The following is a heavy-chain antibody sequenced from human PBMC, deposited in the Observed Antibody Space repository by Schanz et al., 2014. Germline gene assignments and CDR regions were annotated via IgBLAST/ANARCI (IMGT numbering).Heavy chain of an antibody. Sequence: VQLVESGGGLAQPGGSLRLSCAGSGFTFDDYTMHWVRQPPGKGLEWVSLVTWDGGYTYYADSVKGRFTISRDNSKNSLYLQMDSLRSEDTALYYCAKNRAGGYESFLDSWGQGTLVTVSS. D-gene: IGHD5-12*01. CDR1: GFTFDDYT. CDR3: AKNRAGGYESFLDS. V-gene: IGHV3-43*01. CDR2: VTWDGGYT. J-gene: IGHJ4*02.